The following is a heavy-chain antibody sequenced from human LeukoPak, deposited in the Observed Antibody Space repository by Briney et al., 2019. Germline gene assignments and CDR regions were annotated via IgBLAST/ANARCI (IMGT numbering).Heavy chain of an antibody. Sequence: GGSLRLSCGTSGFTFSNYAMSWVRQAPGKGLEWVSAISGSGSNTYYADSVKGRFTISRDNSKNTLFLQMNSLRPEDTAVYHCAKVALFSGYYPPFDYWGQGTLVTVSS. CDR2: ISGSGSNT. J-gene: IGHJ4*02. D-gene: IGHD3-22*01. V-gene: IGHV3-23*01. CDR1: GFTFSNYA. CDR3: AKVALFSGYYPPFDY.